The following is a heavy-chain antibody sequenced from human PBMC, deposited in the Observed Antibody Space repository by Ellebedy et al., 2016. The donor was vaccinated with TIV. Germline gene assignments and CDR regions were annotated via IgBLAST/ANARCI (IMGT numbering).Heavy chain of an antibody. V-gene: IGHV1-2*02. CDR3: AIDYVWGSYRRPPVGY. CDR1: GYTFTGYY. CDR2: INPNSGGT. J-gene: IGHJ4*02. Sequence: ASVTVSCXASGYTFTGYYMHWVRQAPGQGLEWMGWINPNSGGTNYAQKFQGRVTMTRDTSISTAYMGLSRLRSDDTAVYYCAIDYVWGSYRRPPVGYWGQGTLVTVSS. D-gene: IGHD3-16*02.